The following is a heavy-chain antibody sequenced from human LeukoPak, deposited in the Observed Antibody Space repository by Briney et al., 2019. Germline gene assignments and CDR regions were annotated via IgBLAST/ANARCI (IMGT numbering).Heavy chain of an antibody. J-gene: IGHJ4*02. CDR2: ISGSGGST. CDR1: GFTFNTYT. V-gene: IGHV3-23*01. D-gene: IGHD1-1*01. Sequence: PGGSLRLSCAASGFTFNTYTRGGSPRAQGRELEWVSGISGSGGSTSYADSVRGRFTISRDNSKNTLYVQMNSLRAEDTAVYYCATAGGFYSDYWGQGTLVTVSS. CDR3: ATAGGFYSDY.